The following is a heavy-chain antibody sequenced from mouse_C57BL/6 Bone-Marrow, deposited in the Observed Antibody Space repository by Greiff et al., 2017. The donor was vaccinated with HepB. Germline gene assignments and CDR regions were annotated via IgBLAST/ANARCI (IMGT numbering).Heavy chain of an antibody. CDR2: IYPGDGDT. D-gene: IGHD2-4*01. J-gene: IGHJ2*01. CDR1: GYAFSSSW. CDR3: ARSDDYDNFDD. V-gene: IGHV1-82*01. Sequence: QVQLQQSGPELVKPGASVKISCKASGYAFSSSWMNWVKQRPGKGLEWIGRIYPGDGDTNYNGKFKGKATLTADKSSSTAYMQLSSLTSEDSAVYFCARSDDYDNFDDWGQGTTLTVSS.